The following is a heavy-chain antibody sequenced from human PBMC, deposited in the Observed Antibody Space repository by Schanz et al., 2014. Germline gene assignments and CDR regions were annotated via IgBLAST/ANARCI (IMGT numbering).Heavy chain of an antibody. V-gene: IGHV1-69*04. Sequence: QGQLVQSGAEVKKPGASVKVSCKASGGTFNSYTINWVRQAPGQGLEWMGRIVPIAGITNYAQRFQGRVTITADKSSDTAYMELSSLRSEDTAVYYCAREVGLYDRGWFDPWGQGTLXTVSS. D-gene: IGHD3-22*01. CDR3: AREVGLYDRGWFDP. CDR2: IVPIAGIT. J-gene: IGHJ5*02. CDR1: GGTFNSYT.